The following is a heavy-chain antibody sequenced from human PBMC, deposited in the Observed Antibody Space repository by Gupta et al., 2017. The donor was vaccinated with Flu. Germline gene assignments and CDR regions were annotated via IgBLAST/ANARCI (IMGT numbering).Heavy chain of an antibody. V-gene: IGHV4-39*01. J-gene: IGHJ4*02. D-gene: IGHD1-7*01. CDR2: NQYSGST. CDR1: GGPTLSSIYH. Sequence: QLQLPVSGPGLVKPSETLSLTCTVSGGPTLSSIYHWGWIRQPPGKGLEWIETNQYSGSTYYNPSLKSRVTISVDTSNDQFSLKLSSGTAADTAVYYCARHGGYNWNYVGDWGQGTLVTVSS. CDR3: ARHGGYNWNYVGD.